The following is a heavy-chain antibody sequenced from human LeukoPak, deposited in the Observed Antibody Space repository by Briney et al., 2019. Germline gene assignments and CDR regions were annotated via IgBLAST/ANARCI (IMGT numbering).Heavy chain of an antibody. Sequence: GGSLRLSCAASGFTFSNYGMHWIRQAPGKGLEWVAVIWSDGSIKYYADSVKGRFTISRDNSRNTLYLQMNSLRAEDTAVYYCARGPIAVAGTPSIYQHWGQGTLVTVSS. CDR3: ARGPIAVAGTPSIYQH. CDR1: GFTFSNYG. V-gene: IGHV3-33*01. CDR2: IWSDGSIK. J-gene: IGHJ1*01. D-gene: IGHD6-19*01.